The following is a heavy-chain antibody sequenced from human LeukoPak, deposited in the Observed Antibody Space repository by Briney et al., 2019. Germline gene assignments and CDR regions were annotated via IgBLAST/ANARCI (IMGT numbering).Heavy chain of an antibody. V-gene: IGHV1-2*02. CDR2: INPNSGGT. J-gene: IGHJ4*02. CDR3: ARVGLYSSGWPDY. CDR1: GGTFSSYA. D-gene: IGHD6-19*01. Sequence: ASVKVSCKASGGTFSSYAISWVRQAPGQGLEWMGRINPNSGGTNYAQKFQGRVTMTRDTSISTAYMELSRLRSDDTAVYYCARVGLYSSGWPDYWGQGTLVTVSS.